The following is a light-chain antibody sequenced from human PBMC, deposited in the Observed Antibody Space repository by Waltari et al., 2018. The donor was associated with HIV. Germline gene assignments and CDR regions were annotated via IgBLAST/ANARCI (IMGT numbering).Light chain of an antibody. CDR2: GAS. CDR3: QQYSTYPLT. V-gene: IGKV1D-16*01. J-gene: IGKJ4*01. CDR1: QGVSSW. Sequence: DILMTQSPSSLSASVGDSVTITCRASQGVSSWLAWYQQKPDKAPRPLISGASTLQSGVPSRFSGSGSGTDFTLTISSLQPEDFATYYCQQYSTYPLTFGGGTKVEI.